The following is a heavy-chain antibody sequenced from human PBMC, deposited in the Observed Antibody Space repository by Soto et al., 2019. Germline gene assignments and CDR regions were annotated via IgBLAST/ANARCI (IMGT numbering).Heavy chain of an antibody. CDR1: GFTFSSYA. D-gene: IGHD6-6*01. V-gene: IGHV3-23*01. Sequence: PGGSLRLSCAASGFTFSSYAMSWVRQAPGKGLEWVSVISGSDDSTYYADSVKGRFTISRDNSKNTLYLQMNSLRAEDTAVYYCAKRSSSSTFDYWGPGTLVTVSS. CDR3: AKRSSSSTFDY. J-gene: IGHJ4*02. CDR2: ISGSDDST.